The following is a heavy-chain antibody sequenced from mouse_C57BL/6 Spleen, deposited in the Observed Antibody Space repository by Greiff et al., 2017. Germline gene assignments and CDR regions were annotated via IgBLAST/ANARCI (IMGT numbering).Heavy chain of an antibody. J-gene: IGHJ2*01. D-gene: IGHD1-1*01. V-gene: IGHV1-64*01. CDR3: AEDYYGSRGYFDY. Sequence: VQLQQPGAELVKPGASVKLSCKASGYTFTSYWMHWVKQRPGQGLEWIGMIHPNSGSTNYNEKFKSKATLTVDKSSSTAYMQLSSLTSEDSAIYYCAEDYYGSRGYFDYWGQGTTLTVSS. CDR2: IHPNSGST. CDR1: GYTFTSYW.